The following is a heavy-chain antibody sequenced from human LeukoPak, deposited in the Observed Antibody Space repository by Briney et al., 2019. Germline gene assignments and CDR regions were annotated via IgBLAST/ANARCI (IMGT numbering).Heavy chain of an antibody. CDR3: AKDRRYFDWLSDFDY. Sequence: GGSLRLSCAASGFTFSSYGMHWVRQAPGKGLEWVAVISYDGSNKYYADSVKGRFTISRDNSKNTLYLRMNSLRAEDTAVYYCAKDRRYFDWLSDFDYWGQGTLVTVSS. D-gene: IGHD3-9*01. CDR2: ISYDGSNK. V-gene: IGHV3-30*18. J-gene: IGHJ4*02. CDR1: GFTFSSYG.